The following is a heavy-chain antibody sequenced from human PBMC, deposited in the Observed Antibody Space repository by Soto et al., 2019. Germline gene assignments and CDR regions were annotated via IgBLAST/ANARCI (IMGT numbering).Heavy chain of an antibody. J-gene: IGHJ6*02. D-gene: IGHD6-6*01. V-gene: IGHV3-7*03. CDR3: ARGESYSSSPYYYYYGMDV. Sequence: PGGSLRLSCAASGFTFSSYWMSWVRQAPGKGLEWVANIKQDGIEKYYVDSVKGRFTISRDNAKNSLYLQMNSLRAEDTAVYYCARGESYSSSPYYYYYGMDVWGQGTTVTV. CDR2: IKQDGIEK. CDR1: GFTFSSYW.